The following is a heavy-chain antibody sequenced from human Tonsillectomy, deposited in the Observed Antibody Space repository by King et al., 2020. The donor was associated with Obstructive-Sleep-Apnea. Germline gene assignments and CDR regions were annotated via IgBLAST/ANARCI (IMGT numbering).Heavy chain of an antibody. CDR2: IYYSGST. V-gene: IGHV4-59*08. J-gene: IGHJ2*01. CDR3: ARLGAAAEPNPKYWYFDL. Sequence: LQLQESGPGLVKPSETLSLTCTVSGGSISSYYWSWIRQPPGKGLEWIGYIYYSGSTNYNPSLKSRITISVDTSKNQFSLKLSSVTAADTAVYYCARLGAAAEPNPKYWYFDLWGRGTLVTVSS. D-gene: IGHD6-13*01. CDR1: GGSISSYY.